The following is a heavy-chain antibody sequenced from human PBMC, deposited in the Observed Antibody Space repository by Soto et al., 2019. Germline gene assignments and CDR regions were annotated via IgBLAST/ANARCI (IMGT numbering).Heavy chain of an antibody. D-gene: IGHD1-1*01. V-gene: IGHV4-34*01. Sequence: PSETLSLTCAVYGGSFSGYYWSWIRQPPGKGLEWIGEINHSGSTNYNPSLKSRVTISVDTSKNQFSLKLSSVTAADTAVYYCARGHWLEPPSVENWFDPWGQGTLVTVSS. CDR2: INHSGST. CDR1: GGSFSGYY. J-gene: IGHJ5*02. CDR3: ARGHWLEPPSVENWFDP.